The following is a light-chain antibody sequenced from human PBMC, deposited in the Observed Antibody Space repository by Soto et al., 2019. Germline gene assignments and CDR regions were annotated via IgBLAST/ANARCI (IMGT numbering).Light chain of an antibody. V-gene: IGKV3-11*01. J-gene: IGKJ4*01. CDR3: QQRSNWPPLT. Sequence: EIVLTQSPATLSLSPGERATLSCRASQSVSSFLAWYQQKPGQAPRLLIYDASNRATGTPARFSGSGSGTDLTLTISSLEPEDFAVYYCQQRSNWPPLTFGGGTKVDIK. CDR1: QSVSSF. CDR2: DAS.